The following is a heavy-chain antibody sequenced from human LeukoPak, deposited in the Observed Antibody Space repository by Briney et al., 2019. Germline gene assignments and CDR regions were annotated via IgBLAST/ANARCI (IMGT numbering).Heavy chain of an antibody. CDR1: GFTFSNYD. Sequence: GGSLRLSCAASGFTFSNYDMHWVHQAPGKGLEWVAVISYDGTNKYYADSVKGRFTISRDNSKSTLYLQMNSLRAEDTAVYYCAKENDFVYWGQGTLVTVSS. CDR3: AKENDFVY. D-gene: IGHD3-3*01. V-gene: IGHV3-30*18. CDR2: ISYDGTNK. J-gene: IGHJ4*02.